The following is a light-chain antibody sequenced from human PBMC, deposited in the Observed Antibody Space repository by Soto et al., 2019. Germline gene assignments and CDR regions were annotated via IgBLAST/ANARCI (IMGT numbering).Light chain of an antibody. Sequence: QSALTQPASVSGSPGQSITISCTGTSSDVGGYNYVSWYQQHPGKAPKLMIYDVSNRPSGVSNRFSGSKSGNTASLTISGLQAEYEADYYCRSYTSSSTKVFGTGTKLTVL. CDR2: DVS. J-gene: IGLJ1*01. CDR3: RSYTSSSTKV. V-gene: IGLV2-14*01. CDR1: SSDVGGYNY.